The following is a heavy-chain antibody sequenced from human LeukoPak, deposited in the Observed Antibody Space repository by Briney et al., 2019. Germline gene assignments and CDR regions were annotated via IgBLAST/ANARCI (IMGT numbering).Heavy chain of an antibody. J-gene: IGHJ4*02. CDR1: GGSISSFS. V-gene: IGHV4-59*01. CDR3: ARGDYYSTPFDY. Sequence: PSETLSLTCTVSGGSISSFSWSWIRQPPGKGLEWVGYIHYSGSTNPNPSLKSRVTISVDTSKNQFSLKLNSVTAADTAVYYCARGDYYSTPFDYWGQGTLVTVSS. CDR2: IHYSGST. D-gene: IGHD3-10*01.